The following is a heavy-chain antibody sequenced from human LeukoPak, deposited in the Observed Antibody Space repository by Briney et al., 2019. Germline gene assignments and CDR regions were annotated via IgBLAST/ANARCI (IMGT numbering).Heavy chain of an antibody. CDR1: GYNFTNYW. CDR2: IYPGDSDT. CDR3: ARGNRRNSWGNYYYMDV. V-gene: IGHV5-51*01. J-gene: IGHJ6*03. Sequence: GESLKISCKGSGYNFTNYWIAWVRQMPGKGLEWMGIIYPGDSDTRYGPSFQGQVTFSADKSISTAYLQWSSLKASDMAIYYCARGNRRNSWGNYYYMDVWGKGTTVTVSS. D-gene: IGHD7-27*01.